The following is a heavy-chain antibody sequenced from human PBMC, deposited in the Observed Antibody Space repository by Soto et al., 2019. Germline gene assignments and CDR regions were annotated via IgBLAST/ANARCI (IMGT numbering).Heavy chain of an antibody. Sequence: SETLSLTCTVSGGSIISGDHYWSWIRQPPGKGLEWIGYIYYSGSTYYNPSLTSRLTISVDTSKNQFSLKLSSVTAANTAGYYCARRKSPYYDSRGSDDYFDYWGQGTLVTVTS. CDR1: GGSIISGDHY. CDR3: ARRKSPYYDSRGSDDYFDY. CDR2: IYYSGST. J-gene: IGHJ4*02. D-gene: IGHD3-22*01. V-gene: IGHV4-30-4*01.